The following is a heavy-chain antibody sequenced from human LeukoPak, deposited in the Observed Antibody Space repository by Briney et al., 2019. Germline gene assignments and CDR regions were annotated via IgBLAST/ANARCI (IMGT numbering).Heavy chain of an antibody. CDR1: GGSINSGDYY. D-gene: IGHD2-15*01. J-gene: IGHJ4*02. V-gene: IGHV4-30-4*01. CDR3: ARVALYLGYCSGGSCYSRSFDH. Sequence: SETLSLTCTVSGGSINSGDYYWSWIRQPPGKGLEWIGHIYYSGSTDYNPTLKSRVIISLNTSKNQFSLNLTSVTAADTAVYYCARVALYLGYCSGGSCYSRSFDHWGQGTLVTVSS. CDR2: IYYSGST.